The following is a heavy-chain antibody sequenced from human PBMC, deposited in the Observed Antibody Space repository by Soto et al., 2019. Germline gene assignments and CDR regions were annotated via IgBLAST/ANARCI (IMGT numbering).Heavy chain of an antibody. CDR2: INGDGSTT. CDR1: GFSFSSNW. V-gene: IGHV3-74*02. J-gene: IGHJ4*02. D-gene: IGHD3-10*01. CDR3: ASIPMVRGPSDY. Sequence: EVQLVESGGGLVQPGGSLRLSCAASGFSFSSNWMHWVRQAPGKGLVWVARINGDGSTTQYADSMQGRFTISRDNTENTLYLRMNSLRADDTAVYYCASIPMVRGPSDYWGQGALVTVSS.